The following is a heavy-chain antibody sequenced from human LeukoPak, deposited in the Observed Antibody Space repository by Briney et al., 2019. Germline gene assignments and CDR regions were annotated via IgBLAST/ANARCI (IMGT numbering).Heavy chain of an antibody. CDR2: IKQDGSEK. CDR3: ASEGQWLVNWFDP. CDR1: GFTFSSYW. D-gene: IGHD6-19*01. J-gene: IGHJ5*02. V-gene: IGHV3-7*01. Sequence: PGGSVRLSCAASGFTFSSYWMSWVRQAPGKGLEWVANIKQDGSEKYYVDSVKGRFTISRDNAKNSLYLQMNSLRAEDTAVYYCASEGQWLVNWFDPWGQGTLVTVSS.